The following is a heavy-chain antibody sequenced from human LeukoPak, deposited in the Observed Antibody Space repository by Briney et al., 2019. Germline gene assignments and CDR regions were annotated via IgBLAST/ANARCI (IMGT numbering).Heavy chain of an antibody. CDR2: ISGSGGST. D-gene: IGHD4-17*01. CDR1: GFTFGSYA. CDR3: ARDVPYGDHGGYSDL. Sequence: GGSLRLSCAASGFTFGSYAMSWVRQAPGKGLEWVSAISGSGGSTYYADSVKGRFTISRDNSKNTLYLQMNSLRAEDTAVYYCARDVPYGDHGGYSDLWGRGTLVTVSS. J-gene: IGHJ2*01. V-gene: IGHV3-23*01.